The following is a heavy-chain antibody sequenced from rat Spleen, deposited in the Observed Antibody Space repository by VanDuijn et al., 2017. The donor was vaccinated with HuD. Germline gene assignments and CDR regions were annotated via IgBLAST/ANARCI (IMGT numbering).Heavy chain of an antibody. CDR2: INPDGGST. V-gene: IGHV5-58*01. CDR1: GFTFSRYW. D-gene: IGHD1-12*03. CDR3: AKRDYDGYYPFAY. Sequence: EVQLVESGGGLVQPGRSLKVSCEASGFTFSRYWMYWIRQAPGKGLECVSSINPDGGSTYYPDSVKGRFTISRDNAQNTVYLQMNSLRSEDTATYYCAKRDYDGYYPFAYWGQGTLVTVSS. J-gene: IGHJ3*01.